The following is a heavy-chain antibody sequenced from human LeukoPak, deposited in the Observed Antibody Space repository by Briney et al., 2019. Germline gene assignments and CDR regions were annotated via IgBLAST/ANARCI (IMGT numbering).Heavy chain of an antibody. CDR1: GFTFSSYW. J-gene: IGHJ6*02. D-gene: IGHD5-12*01. V-gene: IGHV3-74*01. CDR3: AALRWMPTYYYGMDV. Sequence: GGSLRLSCAASGFTFSSYWMHWVRQAPGKGLVWVSRINSDGSSTSYADSVKGRFTISRDNAKNTLYLQMNSLRAEDTAVYYCAALRWMPTYYYGMDVWGQGTTVTVSS. CDR2: INSDGSST.